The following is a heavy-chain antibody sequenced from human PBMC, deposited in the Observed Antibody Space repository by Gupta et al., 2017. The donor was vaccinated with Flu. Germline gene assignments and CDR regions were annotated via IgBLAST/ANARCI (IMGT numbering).Heavy chain of an antibody. J-gene: IGHJ4*02. CDR1: GFTFSSVG. CDR3: ARDDRGSSR. Sequence: EVQLVESGGGMVKPGGSLRLSCAASGFTFSSVGMSWVRQAPGKGLEWVSSISSRSDYIYYGDSVKGRFTVSRDNVKNSLFLQMDSLSAEDTALYYCARDDRGSSRWGQGILVTVSS. D-gene: IGHD1-1*01. V-gene: IGHV3-21*06. CDR2: ISSRSDYI.